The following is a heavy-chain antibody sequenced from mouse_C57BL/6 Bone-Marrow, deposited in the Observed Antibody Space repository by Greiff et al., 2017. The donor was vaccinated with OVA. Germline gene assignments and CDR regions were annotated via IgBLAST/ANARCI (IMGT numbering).Heavy chain of an antibody. CDR3: TSFGNDRSWYFDV. V-gene: IGHV1-15*01. J-gene: IGHJ1*03. D-gene: IGHD2-2*01. CDR1: GYTFTDYE. CDR2: IDPETGGT. Sequence: VQLQQSGAELVRPGASVTLSCKASGYTFTDYEMHWVKQTPVHGLEWIGAIDPETGGTAYNQKFKGKAILTADKSSSTAYMELRSLTSEDSAVYSCTSFGNDRSWYFDVWGTGTTVTVSS.